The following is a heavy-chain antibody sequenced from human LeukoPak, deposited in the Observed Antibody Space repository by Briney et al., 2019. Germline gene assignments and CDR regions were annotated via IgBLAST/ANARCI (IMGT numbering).Heavy chain of an antibody. J-gene: IGHJ4*02. CDR3: ARGGGYCSSTSCYAFDY. CDR1: GGTFSSYA. D-gene: IGHD2-2*01. Sequence: GASVKVSCKASGGTFSSYAISWVRQAPGQGLEWMGGIIPTFGTANYAQKFQGRVTITADESTSTAYMELSSLRSEDTAVYYCARGGGYCSSTSCYAFDYWGQGTLVTVSS. CDR2: IIPTFGTA. V-gene: IGHV1-69*13.